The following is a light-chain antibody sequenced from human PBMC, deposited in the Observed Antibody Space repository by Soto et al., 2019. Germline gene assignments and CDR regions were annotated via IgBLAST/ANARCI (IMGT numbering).Light chain of an antibody. CDR1: SSNVDDYRY. V-gene: IGLV2-11*01. J-gene: IGLJ1*01. Sequence: QSVLTQPRSVSGSPGQSLTISCTGTSSNVDDYRYVSWYQQFPGKARKLVIYGVNQRPSGVPNRFSGSNSDNTASLTISGLQAEDEADYYCCSYVTTPEIFGTGTKVTVL. CDR2: GVN. CDR3: CSYVTTPEI.